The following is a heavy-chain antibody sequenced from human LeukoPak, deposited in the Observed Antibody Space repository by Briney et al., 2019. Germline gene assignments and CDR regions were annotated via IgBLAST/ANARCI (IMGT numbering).Heavy chain of an antibody. J-gene: IGHJ6*03. Sequence: ASVKVSCKASGGTFSSYAICWVRQAPGQGLEWMGGFIPIFGTANYAQKFQGRVTTTTDESTSTAYMELSSLRSEDTAVYYCAREGKPLYYYYMDVWGKGTTVTVSS. CDR2: FIPIFGTA. CDR3: AREGKPLYYYYMDV. V-gene: IGHV1-69*05. CDR1: GGTFSSYA.